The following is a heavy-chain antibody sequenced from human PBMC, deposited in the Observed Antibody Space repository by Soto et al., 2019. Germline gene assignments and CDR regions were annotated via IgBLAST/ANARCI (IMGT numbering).Heavy chain of an antibody. CDR2: IYHSGNT. Sequence: ASETLSLTCTVSGGSISSYYWTWIRQPPGKGLEWIGYIYHSGNTNYNSSLKSRVTISVDTSKNQFSLKLSSVTAADTAVYYCARGSRYSYGYDVHYYYYMDVCGKGTTVTVSS. D-gene: IGHD5-18*01. J-gene: IGHJ6*03. CDR3: ARGSRYSYGYDVHYYYYMDV. CDR1: GGSISSYY. V-gene: IGHV4-59*01.